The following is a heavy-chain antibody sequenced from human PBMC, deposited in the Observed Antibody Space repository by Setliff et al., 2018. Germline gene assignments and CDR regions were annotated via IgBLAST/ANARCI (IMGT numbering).Heavy chain of an antibody. CDR3: AKQGDLAFDY. CDR1: GYTSGTYY. V-gene: IGHV1-46*01. Sequence: ALVKVSCKASGYTSGTYYTHWVRQAPGQGLEWMGVINPSGGSTNFAQNFQGRLTMTRDTSTSTVYMELSSLTSDDTAIYYCAKQGDLAFDYWGQGTQVTVSS. CDR2: INPSGGST. D-gene: IGHD3-16*01. J-gene: IGHJ4*02.